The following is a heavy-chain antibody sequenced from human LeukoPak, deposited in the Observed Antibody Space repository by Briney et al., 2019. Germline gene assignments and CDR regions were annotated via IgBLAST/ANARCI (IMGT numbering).Heavy chain of an antibody. CDR3: ARHVSVSGSQGHFDL. CDR2: IYYSGST. V-gene: IGHV4-59*08. J-gene: IGHJ2*01. Sequence: SETLSLTCTVCGGSINSYYWRWTRQPPGKGLEWIGYIYYSGSTNYNPSLKSRVTISVDTSKNQFSLKLSSVTAADTAVYYCARHVSVSGSQGHFDLWGRGTLVTVSS. D-gene: IGHD3-3*01. CDR1: GGSINSYY.